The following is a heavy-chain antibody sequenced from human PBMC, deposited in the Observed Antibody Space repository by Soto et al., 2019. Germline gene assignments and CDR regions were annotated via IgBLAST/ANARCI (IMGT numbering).Heavy chain of an antibody. CDR3: ETHPLVPAAIVPFYDL. Sequence: GASVKVSCKASGYTFTSYYIHCVRQAPGQGLEWMGIINPSGGRTSYEKKFQGRVTMTRDTSTSTVHMELRRTRSADTDVYYCETHPLVPAAIVPFYDLWGQGTMVTVSS. V-gene: IGHV1-46*01. D-gene: IGHD2-2*01. J-gene: IGHJ3*01. CDR2: INPSGGRT. CDR1: GYTFTSYY.